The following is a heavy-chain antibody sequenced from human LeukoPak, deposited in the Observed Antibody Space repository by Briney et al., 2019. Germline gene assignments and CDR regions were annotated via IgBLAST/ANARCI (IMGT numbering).Heavy chain of an antibody. Sequence: PSETLSLTCAVYGGSFSGYYWSWIRQPPGKGLEWIGEINHSGSTNYNPSLKSRVTISVDTSKNQFSLKLSSVTAADTAVYYCARAHSYGLDYRGQGALVTVSS. CDR3: ARAHSYGLDY. J-gene: IGHJ4*02. CDR1: GGSFSGYY. CDR2: INHSGST. V-gene: IGHV4-34*01. D-gene: IGHD5-18*01.